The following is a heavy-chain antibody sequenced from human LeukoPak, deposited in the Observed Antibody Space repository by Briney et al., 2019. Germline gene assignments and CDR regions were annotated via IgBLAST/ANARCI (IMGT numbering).Heavy chain of an antibody. V-gene: IGHV3-23*01. CDR1: GFTFSSYA. CDR3: AKDVYGDYGGLDY. CDR2: IRGSDGST. D-gene: IGHD4-17*01. Sequence: PGGSLRLSCAASGFTFSSYAMSWVRQAPGKGLEWVSSIRGSDGSTYYADSVKGRFAISRDNPKNTLYLQMNSLRAEDTAVYYCAKDVYGDYGGLDYWGQGTLVTVSS. J-gene: IGHJ4*02.